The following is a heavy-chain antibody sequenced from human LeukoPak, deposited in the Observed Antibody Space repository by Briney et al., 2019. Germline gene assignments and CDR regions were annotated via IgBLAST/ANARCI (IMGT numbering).Heavy chain of an antibody. Sequence: ASVKVSCKASGYTFTSYDINWVRQATGQGLEWMGWMNPNSGNTGYAQKFQGRVTTTTDTSTSTAYMELRSLRSDDTAFYYCAGGSSGWPFDCWGQGTLVTVSS. CDR3: AGGSSGWPFDC. CDR2: MNPNSGNT. V-gene: IGHV1-8*02. D-gene: IGHD6-19*01. CDR1: GYTFTSYD. J-gene: IGHJ4*02.